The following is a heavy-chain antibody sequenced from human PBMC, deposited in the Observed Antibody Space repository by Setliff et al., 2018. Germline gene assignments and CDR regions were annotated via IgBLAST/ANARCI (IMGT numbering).Heavy chain of an antibody. CDR1: GYTFNNYA. Sequence: ASVKVSCKASGYTFNNYAINWVRQAPGQGLEWMGWINTNTGNPIYAQGFTGRFVFSLDTSVSTAYLQISSLKSEDTAVYYCAREGVDSRSSTDYRYYMDVWGKGTTVTVSS. CDR2: INTNTGNP. D-gene: IGHD3-22*01. V-gene: IGHV7-4-1*02. J-gene: IGHJ6*03. CDR3: AREGVDSRSSTDYRYYMDV.